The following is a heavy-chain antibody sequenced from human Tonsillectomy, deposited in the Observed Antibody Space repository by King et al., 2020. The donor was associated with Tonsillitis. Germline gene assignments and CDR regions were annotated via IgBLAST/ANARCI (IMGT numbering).Heavy chain of an antibody. Sequence: VQLVESGGGLIQPGGSLRLSCAASGFSVSSNYMSWVRQAPGKGLEWVSVIYSGGSTYYADSVKGRFTISRDTSKNTLYLQMNSLRAEDTAVYYCARAPGGDNSLRYFQDWGQGTLVTVSS. D-gene: IGHD4-23*01. J-gene: IGHJ1*01. CDR1: GFSVSSNY. V-gene: IGHV3-53*01. CDR2: IYSGGST. CDR3: ARAPGGDNSLRYFQD.